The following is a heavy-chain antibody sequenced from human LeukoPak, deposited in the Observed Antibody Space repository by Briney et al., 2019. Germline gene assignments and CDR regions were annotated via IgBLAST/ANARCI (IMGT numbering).Heavy chain of an antibody. V-gene: IGHV3-21*01. D-gene: IGHD3-10*01. CDR1: GFTFSSYS. J-gene: IGHJ6*02. Sequence: PGGSLRLSCAASGFTFSSYSMNWVRQAPGKGLEWVSSISSSSSYIYYADSVKGRFTISRDNAKNSLYLQMNSLRAEDTAVYYCARDLDGSGIYGMDVWGQGTTVTVSS. CDR2: ISSSSSYI. CDR3: ARDLDGSGIYGMDV.